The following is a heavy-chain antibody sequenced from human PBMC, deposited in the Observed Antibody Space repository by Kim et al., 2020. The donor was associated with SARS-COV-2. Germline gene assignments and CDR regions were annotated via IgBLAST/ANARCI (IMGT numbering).Heavy chain of an antibody. V-gene: IGHV4-59*01. CDR3: ARGFGNSWNIDF. CDR1: GGSISTFY. Sequence: SETLSLTCIVSGGSISTFYWSWIRQPPGKGLEWIGYVYYTGSTNYNPSLKSRVTISVDTSENQVSLKLRSVTAVDTAVYYCARGFGNSWNIDFWGQGTLVTVSS. J-gene: IGHJ4*02. D-gene: IGHD6-13*01. CDR2: VYYTGST.